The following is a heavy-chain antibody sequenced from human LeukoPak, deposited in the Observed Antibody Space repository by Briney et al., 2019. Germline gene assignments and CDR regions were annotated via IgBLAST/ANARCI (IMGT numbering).Heavy chain of an antibody. J-gene: IGHJ6*03. CDR2: INHSGST. CDR1: GGSFSGYY. V-gene: IGHV4-34*01. CDR3: GGAVQPGRPPPLKGYYYMDV. Sequence: SETLSLTCAVYGGSFSGYYWSWIRQPPGKGLEWIGEINHSGSTNYNPSLKSRVTISVDTSKNQFSLKLSSVTAADPAVYYCGGAVQPGRPPPLKGYYYMDVWGKGTTVTVSS. D-gene: IGHD1-1*01.